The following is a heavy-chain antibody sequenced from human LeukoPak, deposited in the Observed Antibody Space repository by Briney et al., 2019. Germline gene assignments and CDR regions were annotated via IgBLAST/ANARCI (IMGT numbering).Heavy chain of an antibody. D-gene: IGHD2-2*01. CDR2: INPNSGGT. Sequence: ASVKVSCKASGYTFTGYYMHWVRQAPGQELEWMGWINPNSGGTNYAQKFQGRVTMTRDTSISTAYMELSRLRSDDTAVYYCARGPRYCSSTSCSEFDYWGQGTLVTVSS. V-gene: IGHV1-2*02. CDR3: ARGPRYCSSTSCSEFDY. CDR1: GYTFTGYY. J-gene: IGHJ4*02.